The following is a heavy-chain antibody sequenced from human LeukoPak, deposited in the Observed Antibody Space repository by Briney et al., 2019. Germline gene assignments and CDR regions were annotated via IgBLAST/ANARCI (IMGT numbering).Heavy chain of an antibody. D-gene: IGHD5-24*01. CDR2: INHSGST. J-gene: IGHJ4*02. CDR1: GGSFSGYY. V-gene: IGHV4-34*01. CDR3: AREMATSGYFDY. Sequence: SETLSPTCAVYGGSFSGYYWSWIRQPPGKGLEWIGEINHSGSTNYNPSLKSRVTISVDTSKNQFSLKLSSVTAADTAVYYCAREMATSGYFDYWGQGTLVTVSS.